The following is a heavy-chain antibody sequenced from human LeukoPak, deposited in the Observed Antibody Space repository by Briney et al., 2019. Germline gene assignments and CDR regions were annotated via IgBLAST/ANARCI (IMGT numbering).Heavy chain of an antibody. D-gene: IGHD2-21*01. CDR2: IWYDGSNQ. J-gene: IGHJ4*02. V-gene: IGHV3-33*01. Sequence: PGGSRRLSCAAAGVSFSDCGMHWVRQSSGKGVEWVAFIWYDGSNQYYADFMKGRFTVSRDNSKNTLYLQMDSLRAEDTAVYFCARDRLSTYDYFDTWGQGTLVTVSS. CDR1: GVSFSDCG. CDR3: ARDRLSTYDYFDT.